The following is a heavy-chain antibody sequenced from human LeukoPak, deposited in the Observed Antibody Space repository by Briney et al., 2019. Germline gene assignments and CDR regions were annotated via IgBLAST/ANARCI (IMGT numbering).Heavy chain of an antibody. CDR2: MNQDGSEK. Sequence: GGSLRLSCAPSAFTFSTYWMTWVRQAPGKGLEWVANMNQDGSEKYYVDSVKGRFTISRDNAKNSLYLQMNNLRAEDTAVYYCARGVYDINYWGQGTLVTVSS. CDR1: AFTFSTYW. V-gene: IGHV3-7*01. CDR3: ARGVYDINY. J-gene: IGHJ4*02. D-gene: IGHD3-22*01.